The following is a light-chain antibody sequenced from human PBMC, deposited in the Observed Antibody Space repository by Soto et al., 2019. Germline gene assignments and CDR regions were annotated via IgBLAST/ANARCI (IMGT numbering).Light chain of an antibody. V-gene: IGLV2-14*01. J-gene: IGLJ2*01. Sequence: QSALTQPASVSGSPGQSITISCAGTSSDIGAYNYVSWYQQYPGKVPKLLIYGVTNRPSGVSNRFSGSKSGNTATLIISGLQAEDEADYYCASYTNSSSVVFGGGTKVTVL. CDR1: SSDIGAYNY. CDR2: GVT. CDR3: ASYTNSSSVV.